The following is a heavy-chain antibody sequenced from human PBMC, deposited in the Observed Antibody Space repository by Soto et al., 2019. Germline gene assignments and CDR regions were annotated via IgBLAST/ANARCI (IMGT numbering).Heavy chain of an antibody. CDR3: ARNYYDSSGGFDY. J-gene: IGHJ4*02. D-gene: IGHD3-22*01. CDR1: GFTVRSNY. V-gene: IGHV3-53*01. Sequence: EVQLVESGGGLIQPGGSLRLSCAASGFTVRSNYMSWVRQAPGKGLEWVSVIYSGGSTYYADSVKGRFTISRDNSKNTLYLQMNSLRAEDTAVYYCARNYYDSSGGFDYWGQGTLVTVSS. CDR2: IYSGGST.